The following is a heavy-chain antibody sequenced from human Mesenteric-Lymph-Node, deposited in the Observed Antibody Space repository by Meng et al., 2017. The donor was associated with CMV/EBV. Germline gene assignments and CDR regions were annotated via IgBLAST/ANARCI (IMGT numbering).Heavy chain of an antibody. CDR3: ARGREKDY. CDR1: GFTFSSYS. V-gene: IGHV3-21*01. Sequence: GESLKISCAASGFTFSSYSMNWVRQAPGKGLEWVSSISSSSSYIYYEDSVKGRFTISRDNAKNSLYLQMNSLRAEDTAVYYCARGREKDYWGQGTLVTVSS. CDR2: ISSSSSYI. J-gene: IGHJ4*02.